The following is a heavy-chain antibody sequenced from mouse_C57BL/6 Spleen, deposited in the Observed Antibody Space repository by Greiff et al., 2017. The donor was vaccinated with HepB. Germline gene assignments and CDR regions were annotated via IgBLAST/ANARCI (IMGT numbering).Heavy chain of an antibody. Sequence: EVKLVESGGGLVKPGGSLKLSCAASGFTFSSYAMSWVRQTPEKRLEWVATISDGGSYTYYPDNVKGRFTISRDNAKNNLYLQMSHLKSEDTAMYYCARDRDYYGNLFAYWGQGTLVTVSA. J-gene: IGHJ3*01. CDR3: ARDRDYYGNLFAY. CDR1: GFTFSSYA. D-gene: IGHD2-1*01. CDR2: ISDGGSYT. V-gene: IGHV5-4*01.